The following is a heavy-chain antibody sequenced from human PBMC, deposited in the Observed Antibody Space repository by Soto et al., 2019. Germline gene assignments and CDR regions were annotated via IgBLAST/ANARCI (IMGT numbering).Heavy chain of an antibody. Sequence: GGSLRLSCAASGFTFSSYSMNWVRQAPGKGLEWVSSISSSSSYIYYADSVKGRFTISRDNAKNSLYLQMNSLRAEDTAVYYCARDTPLQPWIVVVAHYGMDVWGQGTTVTVSS. J-gene: IGHJ6*02. CDR3: ARDTPLQPWIVVVAHYGMDV. CDR2: ISSSSSYI. D-gene: IGHD2-15*01. CDR1: GFTFSSYS. V-gene: IGHV3-21*01.